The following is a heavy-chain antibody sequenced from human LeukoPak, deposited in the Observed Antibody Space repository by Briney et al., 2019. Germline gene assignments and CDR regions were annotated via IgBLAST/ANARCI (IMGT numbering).Heavy chain of an antibody. CDR3: AKEAPDDFWSGYYDY. CDR2: VNTDGSST. D-gene: IGHD3-3*01. Sequence: GGSLRLSCAASGFTFSSYWMHWVRKAPGKGLVWVSRVNTDGSSTSYADSVKGRFTISRDNAKNTLYLQMNSLRAEDTAVYYCAKEAPDDFWSGYYDYWGQGTLVTVSS. CDR1: GFTFSSYW. V-gene: IGHV3-74*01. J-gene: IGHJ4*02.